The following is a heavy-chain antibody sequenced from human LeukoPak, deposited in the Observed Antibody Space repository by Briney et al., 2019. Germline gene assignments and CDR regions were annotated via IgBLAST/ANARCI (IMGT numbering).Heavy chain of an antibody. V-gene: IGHV4-59*01. J-gene: IGHJ5*02. Sequence: SETLSLTCTVSGDSITSFFWSWIRQPPGKGLEWIGYIFYSGSTNYNPSLKSRATISLDMSKNQFSLKLNSLTAADTAVYYCARVGYDYVWGRQNWFDPGGQGTLVTVSS. CDR2: IFYSGST. D-gene: IGHD3-16*01. CDR1: GDSITSFF. CDR3: ARVGYDYVWGRQNWFDP.